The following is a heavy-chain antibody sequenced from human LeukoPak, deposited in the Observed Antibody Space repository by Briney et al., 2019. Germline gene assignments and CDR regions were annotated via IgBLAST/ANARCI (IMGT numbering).Heavy chain of an antibody. D-gene: IGHD1-7*01. CDR1: GYTFTSFG. Sequence: ASVKVSCKASGYTFTSFGISWVRQAPGQGLEWMGCINTYKGNTNYAQKFRGRVTMTTDTSTNTAYLELRSLKSDDTAVYYCTRHVDNWNFKWFDPWGQGTLVTVSS. J-gene: IGHJ5*02. CDR2: INTYKGNT. V-gene: IGHV1-18*01. CDR3: TRHVDNWNFKWFDP.